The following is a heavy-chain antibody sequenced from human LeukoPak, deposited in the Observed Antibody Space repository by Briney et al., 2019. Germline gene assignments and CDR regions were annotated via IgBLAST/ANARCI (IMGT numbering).Heavy chain of an antibody. Sequence: PGGSLRLSCAASGFTFSRFSMNWVRQAPGKGLDWVAFVRDDGSSQNYAAIVRGRFTTSRDNSKNTVYLQMNNLRPDDTAVYYCAKDMWLLWFGELLGDYWGQGTLVTVSS. V-gene: IGHV3-30*02. CDR1: GFTFSRFS. CDR2: VRDDGSSQ. J-gene: IGHJ4*02. D-gene: IGHD3-10*01. CDR3: AKDMWLLWFGELLGDY.